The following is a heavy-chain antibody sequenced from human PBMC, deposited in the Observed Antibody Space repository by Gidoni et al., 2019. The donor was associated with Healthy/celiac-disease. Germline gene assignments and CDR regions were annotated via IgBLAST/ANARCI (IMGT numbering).Heavy chain of an antibody. J-gene: IGHJ5*02. V-gene: IGHV6-1*01. CDR3: ARDRGIAVAGGWVDP. Sequence: HVQLQQSGPGLVTPSQTLSLTCAISGDSVSSHRSAWNWIRQSPSRGLEWLGRTYYRSKWDNDDAVSVKSRITINPDTSKNQFSLQLNSVTPEDTAVYYCARDRGIAVAGGWVDPWGQGTLVTVSS. CDR2: TYYRSKWDN. CDR1: GDSVSSHRSA. D-gene: IGHD6-19*01.